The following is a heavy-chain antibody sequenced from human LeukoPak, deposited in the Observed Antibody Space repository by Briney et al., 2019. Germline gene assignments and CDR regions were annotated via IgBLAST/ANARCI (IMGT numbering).Heavy chain of an antibody. CDR3: ARGTVWFDP. CDR1: GFTFSSYE. Sequence: GGSLRLSCAASGFTFSSYEMNWVRQAPGKGLEWISYIGSSGNTIYYADSVKGRFTISRDNAKSSLYLQMKGLRAEDTAIYYCARGTVWFDPWGQGTLVTVSS. J-gene: IGHJ5*02. D-gene: IGHD4-17*01. V-gene: IGHV3-48*03. CDR2: IGSSGNTI.